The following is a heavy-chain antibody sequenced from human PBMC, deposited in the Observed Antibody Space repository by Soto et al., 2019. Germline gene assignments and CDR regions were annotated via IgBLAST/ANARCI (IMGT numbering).Heavy chain of an antibody. Sequence: ASVKVCGEASGYTFTSYDIYWVRQATGQGLEWMGWMNPNTGNSGYAQKFQGRVTMTSDTSISTAHMELSSLRSEDTAVYYCARRAETNGWNGFGADKYYFDFWGQGTLVTVSS. V-gene: IGHV1-8*01. CDR3: ARRAETNGWNGFGADKYYFDF. CDR2: MNPNTGNS. J-gene: IGHJ4*02. CDR1: GYTFTSYD. D-gene: IGHD1-1*01.